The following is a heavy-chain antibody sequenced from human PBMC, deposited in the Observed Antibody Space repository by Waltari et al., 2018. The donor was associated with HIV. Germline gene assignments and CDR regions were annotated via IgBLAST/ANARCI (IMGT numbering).Heavy chain of an antibody. D-gene: IGHD3-9*01. CDR1: GFKFDDYA. Sequence: EVQLVESGGGLVQPGRSLRLSCAASGFKFDDYAIHWVRQAPGKGLEWVSCISWNSRSVAYAASVNCRFSVSRDNAKTSVSLQIHSLRTEDTALYYCAKEDGPFGDILTGHFAFDYWGQGVLVTVSS. V-gene: IGHV3-9*01. CDR2: ISWNSRSV. CDR3: AKEDGPFGDILTGHFAFDY. J-gene: IGHJ4*02.